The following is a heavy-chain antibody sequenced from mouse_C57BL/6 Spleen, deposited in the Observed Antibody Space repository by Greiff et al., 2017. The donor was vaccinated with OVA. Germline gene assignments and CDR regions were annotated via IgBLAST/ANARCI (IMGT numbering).Heavy chain of an antibody. CDR3: ARSATTVVAHWYFDV. D-gene: IGHD1-1*01. CDR1: GYAFSSSW. V-gene: IGHV1-82*01. J-gene: IGHJ1*03. CDR2: IYPGDGDT. Sequence: ESGPELVKPGASVKISCKASGYAFSSSWMNWVKQRPGKGLEWIGRIYPGDGDTNYNGKFKGKATLTADKSSSTAYMQLSSLTSEDSAVYFGARSATTVVAHWYFDVWGTGTTVTVSS.